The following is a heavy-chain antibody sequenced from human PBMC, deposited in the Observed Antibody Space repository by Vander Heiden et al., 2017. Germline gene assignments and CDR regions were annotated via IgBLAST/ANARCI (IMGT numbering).Heavy chain of an antibody. V-gene: IGHV3-23*01. J-gene: IGHJ4*02. Sequence: EVQLLESGGDLVQPGGSLRLSCAVSGFIFSNYGMSWVRQAPGKGLEWVSIISNTGRNTYYSDSVKGRFIISRDNSKNTLYLQMNTLRAEDTAIYYCVKHSGILPGYYDYWGQGTLVTVSS. CDR1: GFIFSNYG. CDR3: VKHSGILPGYYDY. D-gene: IGHD3-9*01. CDR2: ISNTGRNT.